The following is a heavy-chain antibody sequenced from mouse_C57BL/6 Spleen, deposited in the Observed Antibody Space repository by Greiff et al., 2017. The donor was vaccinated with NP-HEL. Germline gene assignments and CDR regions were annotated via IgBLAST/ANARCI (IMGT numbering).Heavy chain of an antibody. CDR2: IDPSDSYT. D-gene: IGHD2-5*01. V-gene: IGHV1-69*01. CDR1: GYTFTSYW. Sequence: QVQLKQPGAELVMPGASVKLSCKASGYTFTSYWMHWVKQRPGQGLEWIGEIDPSDSYTNYNQKFKGKSTLTVDKSSSTAYMQLSSLTSEDSAVYYCARSYYSNHWYFDVWGTGTTVTVSS. J-gene: IGHJ1*03. CDR3: ARSYYSNHWYFDV.